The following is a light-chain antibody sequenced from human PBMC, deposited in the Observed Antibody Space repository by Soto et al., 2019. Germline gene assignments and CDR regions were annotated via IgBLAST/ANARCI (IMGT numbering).Light chain of an antibody. CDR3: MQALQTPCT. CDR1: QSLLHSNGYNY. Sequence: DIVMTQSPLSLPVTPGEPASISCRSSQSLLHSNGYNYLDWYLQKPGQSPQLLIYLGSNRASGVPDRSSGSGSGRDFALKISRVEAEDVGVYFCMQALQTPCTLGQGTKLEIK. CDR2: LGS. V-gene: IGKV2-28*01. J-gene: IGKJ2*02.